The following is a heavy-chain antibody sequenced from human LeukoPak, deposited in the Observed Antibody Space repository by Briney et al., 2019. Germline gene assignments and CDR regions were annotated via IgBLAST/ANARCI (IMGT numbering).Heavy chain of an antibody. J-gene: IGHJ3*02. CDR1: GYTFTGYY. CDR2: INPNSGGT. CDR3: ARPRFGEFDDAFDI. V-gene: IGHV1-2*06. D-gene: IGHD3-10*02. Sequence: ASVKVSCKASGYTFTGYYMHWVRQAPGQGLEWMGRINPNSGGTNYAQKFQGRVTMTRGTSISTAYMELSRLRSDDTAVYYCARPRFGEFDDAFDIWGQGTMVTVSS.